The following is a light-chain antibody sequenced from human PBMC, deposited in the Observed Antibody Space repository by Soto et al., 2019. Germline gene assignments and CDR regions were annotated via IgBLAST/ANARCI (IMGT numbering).Light chain of an antibody. Sequence: QSVLTQPPSASGSPGQSITISCTGTNSDVGGYNYVSWYQQHPGKAPKLLIYDVSSRPSGLSNRFSGSKSGNTASLIISGLQAEDEADYYCSSYAGSNNLVFGGGTKLTVL. V-gene: IGLV2-14*03. CDR3: SSYAGSNNLV. CDR2: DVS. J-gene: IGLJ2*01. CDR1: NSDVGGYNY.